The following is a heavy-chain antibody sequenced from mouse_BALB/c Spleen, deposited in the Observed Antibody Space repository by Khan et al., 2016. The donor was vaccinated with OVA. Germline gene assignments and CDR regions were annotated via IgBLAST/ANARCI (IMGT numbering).Heavy chain of an antibody. D-gene: IGHD3-3*01. CDR2: INSNGGSP. CDR1: GFTFSSYG. J-gene: IGHJ2*01. CDR3: ARRARTKN. Sequence: EVQVVESGGGLVQPGGSLKLSCAASGFTFSSYGMSWVRQTPDKRLELVATINSNGGSPYYPDSVKGRFTISRDNAKNTLYLQMSSLKSEDKAMYYCARRARTKNWGQGTTLTVSS. V-gene: IGHV5-6-3*01.